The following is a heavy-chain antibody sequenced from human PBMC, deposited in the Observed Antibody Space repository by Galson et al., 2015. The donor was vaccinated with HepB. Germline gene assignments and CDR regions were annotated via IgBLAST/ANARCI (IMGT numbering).Heavy chain of an antibody. CDR2: IYYSGST. CDR1: GGSISSSSYY. Sequence: LSLTCTVSGGSISSSSYYWGWIRQPPGKGLEWIGGIYYSGSTYYNPSLKSRVTISVDTSKNQFSLKLSSVTAADTAVYYCAREVGDYGAVGCWGQGTLVTVSS. V-gene: IGHV4-39*07. D-gene: IGHD4-17*01. J-gene: IGHJ4*02. CDR3: AREVGDYGAVGC.